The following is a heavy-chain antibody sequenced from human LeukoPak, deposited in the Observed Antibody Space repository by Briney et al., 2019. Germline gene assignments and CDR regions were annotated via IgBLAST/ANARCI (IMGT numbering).Heavy chain of an antibody. V-gene: IGHV1-24*01. CDR1: GYTLTELS. CDR3: ATVDGGGELPDY. CDR2: FDPEDGET. D-gene: IGHD1-26*01. J-gene: IGHJ4*02. Sequence: ASVKVSFKVSGYTLTELSMHWVRQAPGKGGEWMGGFDPEDGETIYAQKFQGRVTMTEDTSTDTAYMELSSLRSEDTAVYYCATVDGGGELPDYWGQGTLVTVSS.